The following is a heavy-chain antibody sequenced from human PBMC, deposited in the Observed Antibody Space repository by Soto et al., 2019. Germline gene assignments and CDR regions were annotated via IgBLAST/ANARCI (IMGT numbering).Heavy chain of an antibody. J-gene: IGHJ4*02. CDR2: IYYSGST. Sequence: SETLSLTCTVSGGSISSYYWSWIRQPPGKGLEWIGYIYYSGSTNYNPSLKSRVTISVDTSKNQFSLKLSSVTAADTAVYYCARDIAAAGYFDYWGQGTLVTVSS. V-gene: IGHV4-59*01. CDR1: GGSISSYY. CDR3: ARDIAAAGYFDY. D-gene: IGHD6-13*01.